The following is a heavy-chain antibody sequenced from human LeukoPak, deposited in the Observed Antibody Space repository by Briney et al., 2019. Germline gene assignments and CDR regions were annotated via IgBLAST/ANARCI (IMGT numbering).Heavy chain of an antibody. J-gene: IGHJ5*02. V-gene: IGHV1-3*03. CDR1: GYTFTSYA. Sequence: ASVKVSCKASGYTFTSYAIHWVRQAPGQRLEWMGWINAGSGNTKYLEEFQGRVTITGDTAASTAYMELSSLRSEDMAVYYCARGIAVAMSWFDPWGQGTLVTVSS. CDR2: INAGSGNT. D-gene: IGHD6-19*01. CDR3: ARGIAVAMSWFDP.